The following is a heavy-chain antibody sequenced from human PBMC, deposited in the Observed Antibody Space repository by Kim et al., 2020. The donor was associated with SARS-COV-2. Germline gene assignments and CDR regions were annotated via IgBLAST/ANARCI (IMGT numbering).Heavy chain of an antibody. V-gene: IGHV3-11*06. CDR2: ISSSSSYT. J-gene: IGHJ6*02. Sequence: GGSLRLSCAASGFTFSDYYMSWIRQAPGKGLEWVSYISSSSSYTNYADSVKGRFTISRDNAKNSLYLQMNSLRAEDTAVYYCARDSDLGYCSSTSCYTGYYYYGMDVWGQGTTVTVSS. D-gene: IGHD2-2*02. CDR3: ARDSDLGYCSSTSCYTGYYYYGMDV. CDR1: GFTFSDYY.